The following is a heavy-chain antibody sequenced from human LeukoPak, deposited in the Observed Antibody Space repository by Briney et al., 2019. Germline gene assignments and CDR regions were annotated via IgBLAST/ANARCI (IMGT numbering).Heavy chain of an antibody. Sequence: GGSLRLSCAASGFTFDDSAMHWVRQVPGKGLEWVSGISWNSGIIDYADSVKGRFTISRDNAKNSLYLQMNSLRTEDTAFYYCSTWAFYHSLDVWGQGTTVTVSS. V-gene: IGHV3-9*01. D-gene: IGHD5/OR15-5a*01. CDR3: STWAFYHSLDV. CDR2: ISWNSGII. J-gene: IGHJ6*02. CDR1: GFTFDDSA.